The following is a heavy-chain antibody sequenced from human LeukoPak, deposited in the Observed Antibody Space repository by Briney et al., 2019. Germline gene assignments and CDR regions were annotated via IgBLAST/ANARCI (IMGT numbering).Heavy chain of an antibody. CDR2: ISYDGNNR. CDR1: GLTFSSYW. V-gene: IGHV3-30*03. Sequence: PGGSLRLSCAASGLTFSSYWMSWVRQAPGKGLEWVAVISYDGNNRNFVDSVKGRFTISRDNSKNTLYLQMNSLRAEDTAVYYCARGDYGGNSLGYWGQGTLVTVSS. CDR3: ARGDYGGNSLGY. J-gene: IGHJ4*02. D-gene: IGHD4-23*01.